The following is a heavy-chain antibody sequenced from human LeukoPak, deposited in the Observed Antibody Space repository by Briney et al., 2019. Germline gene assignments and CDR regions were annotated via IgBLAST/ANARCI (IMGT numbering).Heavy chain of an antibody. CDR2: ISAGNGNT. Sequence: ASVKVSCKAPGYTLTSYAIHWVRQAPGQRLEWMGWISAGNGNTKYSQNFQGRVTFISNTSATTAFIELSSLRSEDAAVHYCARDSGSGNNDYWGQGTLVTVSS. CDR3: ARDSGSGNNDY. CDR1: GYTLTSYA. J-gene: IGHJ4*02. D-gene: IGHD1-26*01. V-gene: IGHV1-3*01.